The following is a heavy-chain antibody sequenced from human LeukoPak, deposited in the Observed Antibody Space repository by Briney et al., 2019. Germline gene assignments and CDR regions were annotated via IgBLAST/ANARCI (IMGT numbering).Heavy chain of an antibody. J-gene: IGHJ4*02. CDR2: ISWNSGSI. CDR1: GFTFDNYA. V-gene: IGHV3-9*01. Sequence: GRSLRLSCAASGFTFDNYAMHWVRQAPGKGLEWVSGISWNSGSIGYADSVKGRFTISRDNAKNSLYLQMNSLRAEDTALYYCAKAKAVAGITTDYWGQGTLVTVSS. D-gene: IGHD6-19*01. CDR3: AKAKAVAGITTDY.